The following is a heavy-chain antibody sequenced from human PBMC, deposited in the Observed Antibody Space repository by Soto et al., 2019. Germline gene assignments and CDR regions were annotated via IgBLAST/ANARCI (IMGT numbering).Heavy chain of an antibody. V-gene: IGHV3-30*04. J-gene: IGHJ4*02. Sequence: QVQLVESGGGVVQPGRSLRLSCAASGFTFSSFAMHWVRQAPGKGLEWVAVISYDGSTTYYADSVKGRFSISRDNSKNTLYVQMNSLRAEDTAVYYCARDREGVVIVVPIDYWGQGILVTVSS. CDR3: ARDREGVVIVVPIDY. D-gene: IGHD3-22*01. CDR2: ISYDGSTT. CDR1: GFTFSSFA.